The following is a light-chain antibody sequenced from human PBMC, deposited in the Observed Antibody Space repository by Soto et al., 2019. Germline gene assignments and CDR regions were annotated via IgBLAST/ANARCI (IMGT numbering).Light chain of an antibody. CDR2: AAS. CDR3: QQRYSTPRR. CDR1: HRISTY. V-gene: IGKV1-39*01. J-gene: IGKJ1*01. Sequence: DSLITKTTYSLFVFSGDNVTITQRASHRISTYLHWYQQKPGKAPKLLIYAASSLESGVPSRFSGSGSGTDFTLTISSLQPEDFATYYCQQRYSTPRRFGQGTKVDIK.